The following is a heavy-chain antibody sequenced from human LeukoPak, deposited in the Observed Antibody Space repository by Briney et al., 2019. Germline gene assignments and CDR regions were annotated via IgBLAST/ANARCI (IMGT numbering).Heavy chain of an antibody. D-gene: IGHD6-19*01. J-gene: IGHJ4*02. CDR1: GGSISSSSYY. Sequence: SETLSLTCTVSGGSISSSSYYWGWIRQPPGKGLEWIGEINHSGSTNYNPSLKSRVTISVDTSKNQFSLKLSSVTAADTAVYYCARVISGWYKSWGQGTLVTVSS. V-gene: IGHV4-39*07. CDR2: INHSGST. CDR3: ARVISGWYKS.